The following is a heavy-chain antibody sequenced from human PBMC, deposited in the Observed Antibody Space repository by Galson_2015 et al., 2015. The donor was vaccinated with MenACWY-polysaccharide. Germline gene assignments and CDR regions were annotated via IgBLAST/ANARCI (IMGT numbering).Heavy chain of an antibody. CDR3: ARADRNDGGRALDI. CDR1: GFTFGNYG. V-gene: IGHV3-33*01. J-gene: IGHJ3*02. Sequence: SLRLSCAASGFTFGNYGMHWVRQAPGKGLEWMAVIWHDESDEYYADSVKGRFTISRDNSKNALYLQMNSLRDEDTAVYYCARADRNDGGRALDIWGQGTMVTVSS. D-gene: IGHD1-1*01. CDR2: IWHDESDE.